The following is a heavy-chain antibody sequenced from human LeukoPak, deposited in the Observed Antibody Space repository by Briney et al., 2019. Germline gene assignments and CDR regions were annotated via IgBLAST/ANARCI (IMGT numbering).Heavy chain of an antibody. CDR2: IKQDRSEK. D-gene: IGHD1-26*01. V-gene: IGHV3-7*01. CDR1: GFTFTNYW. Sequence: GGSLRLSCAASGFTFTNYWMSWVRQAPGKGLELVANIKQDRSEKYYVDSVKGRFTISRDNAKNSLYLQMNSLRAEDTAVYYCARDRPGIVRWFDYWGQGTLVTVSS. CDR3: ARDRPGIVRWFDY. J-gene: IGHJ4*02.